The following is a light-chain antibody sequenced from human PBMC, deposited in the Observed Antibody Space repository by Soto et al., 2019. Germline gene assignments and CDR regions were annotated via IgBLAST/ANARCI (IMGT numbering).Light chain of an antibody. V-gene: IGKV1-27*01. CDR3: QKFNTAPLT. Sequence: DIQMTQSPSSLSESLGDRVTITCRASQDISVYLAWYQQKPGKVPKLLIYSASTLQSGVPSRFSGSGSGTDFTLTISSLQPEDVATYYCQKFNTAPLTFGQGTRLEIK. CDR2: SAS. J-gene: IGKJ5*01. CDR1: QDISVY.